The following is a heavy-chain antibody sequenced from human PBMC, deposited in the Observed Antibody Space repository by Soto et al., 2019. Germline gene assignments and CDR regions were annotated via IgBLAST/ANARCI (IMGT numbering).Heavy chain of an antibody. CDR3: VLGVVIEYFQH. D-gene: IGHD3-3*01. V-gene: IGHV4-39*01. J-gene: IGHJ1*01. CDR2: IYYSGST. CDR1: GGSISSSSYY. Sequence: SETLSLTCTVSGGSISSSSYYWGWIRQPPGKGLEWIGSIYYSGSTYYNPSLKSRVTISVDTSKNQFSLKLSSVTAADTAVYYCVLGVVIEYFQHWGQGTLVTVSS.